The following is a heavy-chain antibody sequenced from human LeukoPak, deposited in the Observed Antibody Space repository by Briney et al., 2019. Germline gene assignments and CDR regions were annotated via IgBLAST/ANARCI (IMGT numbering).Heavy chain of an antibody. CDR2: IYYIGST. J-gene: IGHJ3*02. D-gene: IGHD3-3*01. CDR3: ARHSTIFGVEGVAFDI. V-gene: IGHV4-39*01. Sequence: PSETLSLTCTVSGGSISSSSYYWGWIRQPPGKGLEWIGSIYYIGSTYYNPSLKSRVTISVDTSKNQFSLKLSSVTAADTAVYYCARHSTIFGVEGVAFDIWGQGTMVTVSS. CDR1: GGSISSSSYY.